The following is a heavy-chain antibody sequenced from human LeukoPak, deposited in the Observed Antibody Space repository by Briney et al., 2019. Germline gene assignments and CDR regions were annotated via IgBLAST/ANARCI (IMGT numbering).Heavy chain of an antibody. V-gene: IGHV4-59*01. J-gene: IGHJ4*02. CDR2: IYYSGST. Sequence: SETLSLTCTVSGGSISSYYWSWIRQPPGKGLEWIGYIYYSGSTNYNPSLKGRVTISVDTSKNQFSLKLSSVTAADTAVYYCARARPYDYGDYFDYWGQGTLVTVSS. D-gene: IGHD4-17*01. CDR1: GGSISSYY. CDR3: ARARPYDYGDYFDY.